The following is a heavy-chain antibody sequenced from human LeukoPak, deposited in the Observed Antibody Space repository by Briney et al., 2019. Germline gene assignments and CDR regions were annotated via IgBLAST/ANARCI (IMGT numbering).Heavy chain of an antibody. CDR1: GYTFTSYY. D-gene: IGHD3-9*01. CDR3: ARVSYDILTGDYYMDV. CDR2: INPSGGST. V-gene: IGHV1-46*01. J-gene: IGHJ6*03. Sequence: ASVKVSCKASGYTFTSYYMHWARQAPGQGLEWMGIINPSGGSTSYAQKFQGRVTMTRDMSTSTVYMELSSLRSEDTAVYYCARVSYDILTGDYYMDVWGKGTTVTVSS.